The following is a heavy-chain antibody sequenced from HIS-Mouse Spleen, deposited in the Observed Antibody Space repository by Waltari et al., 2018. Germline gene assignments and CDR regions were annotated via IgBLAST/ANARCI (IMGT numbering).Heavy chain of an antibody. Sequence: QLQLQESGPGLVKPSATLSLTCTVSGGSIRSSIYYWGWIRQPPGKGLEWIGSIYYSGSTYYTPSLKSRVTISVDTSKNQFSLKLSSVTAADTAVYYCAREIPYSSSWYDWYFDLWGRGTLVTVSS. CDR2: IYYSGST. CDR1: GGSIRSSIYY. V-gene: IGHV4-39*07. J-gene: IGHJ2*01. D-gene: IGHD6-13*01. CDR3: AREIPYSSSWYDWYFDL.